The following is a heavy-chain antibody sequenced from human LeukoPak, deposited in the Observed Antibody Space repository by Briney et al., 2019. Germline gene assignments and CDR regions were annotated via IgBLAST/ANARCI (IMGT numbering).Heavy chain of an antibody. CDR2: IYHSGST. J-gene: IGHJ5*02. D-gene: IGHD3-10*01. CDR1: GGSISSGGYS. V-gene: IGHV4-30-2*01. CDR3: ARQGITMVRGVPSYWFDP. Sequence: SETLSLTCAVSGGSISSGGYSWSWIRQPPGKGLEWIGYIYHSGSTYYNPSLKSRVTISVDTSKNQFSLKLSSVTAADTAVYYCARQGITMVRGVPSYWFDPWGQGTLVTVSS.